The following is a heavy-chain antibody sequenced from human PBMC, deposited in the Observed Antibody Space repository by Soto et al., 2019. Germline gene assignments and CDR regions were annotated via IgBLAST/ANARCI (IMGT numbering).Heavy chain of an antibody. J-gene: IGHJ4*02. D-gene: IGHD2-8*02. CDR1: GFTVRTYG. V-gene: IGHV3-30*03. CDR2: ISRDGGTK. Sequence: QVQLVESGGGVVQPGRPLRLSCAVSGFTVRTYGMHWVRQAPGKGLEWVAVISRDGGTKYYADSVKGRFTISRDNSRNTLFLEMNSLRGDDMAVYYCTGEVASGYWGEGTLVTVCS. CDR3: TGEVASGY.